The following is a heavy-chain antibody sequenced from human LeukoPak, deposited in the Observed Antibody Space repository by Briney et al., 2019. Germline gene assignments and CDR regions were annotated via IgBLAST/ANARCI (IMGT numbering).Heavy chain of an antibody. CDR1: GFTFSSYA. D-gene: IGHD2-2*01. CDR2: ISYDGSNK. V-gene: IGHV3-30*04. Sequence: GWSLRLSCAASGFTFSSYAMHWVRQAPGKGLERVAVISYDGSNKYYADSVKGRFTISRDNSKNTLYLQMNSLRAEDTAVYYCARVWGCSSTSCYEGTFDYWGQGTLVTVSS. CDR3: ARVWGCSSTSCYEGTFDY. J-gene: IGHJ4*02.